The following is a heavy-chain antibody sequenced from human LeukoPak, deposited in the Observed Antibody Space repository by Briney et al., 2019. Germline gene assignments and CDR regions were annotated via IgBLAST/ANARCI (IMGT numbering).Heavy chain of an antibody. Sequence: SETLSLTCTVSGGSISIYYWSWIRQPPGKGLEWIGYIYDSGSTNYNPSLKSRVTISVDTSKNQFSLKLSSVTAADTAVFYCARLNSNWYMDIWGQGTMVTVSS. V-gene: IGHV4-59*12. CDR1: GGSISIYY. J-gene: IGHJ3*02. D-gene: IGHD6-13*01. CDR3: ARLNSNWYMDI. CDR2: IYDSGST.